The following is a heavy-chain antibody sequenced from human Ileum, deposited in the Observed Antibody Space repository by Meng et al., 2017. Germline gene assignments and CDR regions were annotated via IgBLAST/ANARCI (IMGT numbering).Heavy chain of an antibody. Sequence: VRLAEVGPGLVRPSETLSLTCSVSGGSISTSDWWSWVRQPPGKGLEWIGEIHHSGSTNYNPSLKSRVTISVDKSKNQFSLKLNSVTAADTAVYYCAREWSGSYRHFDYWGQGTLVTVSS. D-gene: IGHD1-26*01. CDR1: GGSISTSDW. J-gene: IGHJ4*02. V-gene: IGHV4-4*02. CDR3: AREWSGSYRHFDY. CDR2: IHHSGST.